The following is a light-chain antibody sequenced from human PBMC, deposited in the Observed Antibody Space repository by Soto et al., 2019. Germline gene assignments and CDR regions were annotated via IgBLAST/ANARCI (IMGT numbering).Light chain of an antibody. CDR2: AAS. V-gene: IGKV1-39*01. J-gene: IGKJ5*01. CDR3: QQSYRTPLT. Sequence: DIQMTQSPSSLSASVGDSGTMTCRASQSIRRYLNWYQQKPGKAPKFXIYAASSLQSGVPSRVSGRGSGTDFTLTISSLQPADFETYYCQQSYRTPLTFGPGTRLEIK. CDR1: QSIRRY.